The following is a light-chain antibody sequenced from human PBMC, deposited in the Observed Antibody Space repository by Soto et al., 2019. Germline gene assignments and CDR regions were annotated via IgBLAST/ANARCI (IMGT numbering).Light chain of an antibody. CDR2: GAS. CDR3: QQYNNWPLT. J-gene: IGKJ4*01. V-gene: IGKV3-15*01. CDR1: QSVSSN. Sequence: EMVMTQSPATLSVSQGERATLSCGASQSVSSNLAWYQQKPGPAPRLLIYGASTRATGIPAKFSGSGSGTEFTLTISSLQSEDVAVYYCQQYNNWPLTVGGGTKVEIK.